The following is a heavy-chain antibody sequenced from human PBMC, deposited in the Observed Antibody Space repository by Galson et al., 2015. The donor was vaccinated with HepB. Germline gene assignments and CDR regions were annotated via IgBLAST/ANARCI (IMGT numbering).Heavy chain of an antibody. J-gene: IGHJ4*02. D-gene: IGHD2-2*01. V-gene: IGHV3-23*01. CDR1: GFTFSSYA. CDR3: AKDPWDIVVVPEMAGDY. CDR2: ISGSGGST. Sequence: SLRLSCAASGFTFSSYAMSWVRQAPGMGLEWVSAISGSGGSTYYADSVKGRFTISRENSKNTLYLQMNSLRAEDTAVYYCAKDPWDIVVVPEMAGDYWGQGTLVTVSS.